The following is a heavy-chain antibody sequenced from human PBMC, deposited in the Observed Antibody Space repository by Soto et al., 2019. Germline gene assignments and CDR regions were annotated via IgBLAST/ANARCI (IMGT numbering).Heavy chain of an antibody. J-gene: IGHJ6*02. CDR2: INSDGSST. CDR1: GFTFSSYW. D-gene: IGHD6-13*01. V-gene: IGHV3-74*01. CDR3: ARAIWSLGSSLGKHLMDV. Sequence: GGSLRLSCAASGFTFSSYWMHWVRQAPGKGLVWVSRINSDGSSTSYADSVKGRFTISRDNAKNTLYLQMNSLRAEDTAVYYCARAIWSLGSSLGKHLMDVWGQGTTVTVSS.